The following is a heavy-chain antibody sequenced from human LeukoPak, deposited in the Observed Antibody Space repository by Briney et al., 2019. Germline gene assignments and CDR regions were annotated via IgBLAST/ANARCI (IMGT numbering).Heavy chain of an antibody. CDR3: AKVDYDILTGTD. CDR1: GFTFSSYA. CDR2: ISGSGGST. D-gene: IGHD3-9*01. J-gene: IGHJ4*02. Sequence: GGSLGLSCAASGFTFSSYAMSWVRQAPGKGLEWVSAISGSGGSTYFADSVKGRFTISRDNSKNTLYLQMNSLRAEDTAVYYCAKVDYDILTGTDWGQGTLVTVSS. V-gene: IGHV3-23*01.